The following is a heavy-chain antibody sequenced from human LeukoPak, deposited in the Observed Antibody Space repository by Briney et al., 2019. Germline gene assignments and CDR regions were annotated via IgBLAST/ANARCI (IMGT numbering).Heavy chain of an antibody. J-gene: IGHJ6*02. CDR3: AKADCSSTSCLDYYYGMDV. CDR2: ISGSGGST. V-gene: IGHV3-23*01. Sequence: GGSLRLSCAASGFTFSSYAMSWVRQAPGKGLEWVSAISGSGGSTYYADSVKGRFTISRDNSKNTLYLQMNSLRAEDTAVYYCAKADCSSTSCLDYYYGMDVWGQGTTVTVSS. CDR1: GFTFSSYA. D-gene: IGHD2-2*01.